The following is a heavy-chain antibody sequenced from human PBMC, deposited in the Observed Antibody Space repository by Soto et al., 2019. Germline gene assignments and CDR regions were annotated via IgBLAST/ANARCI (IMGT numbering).Heavy chain of an antibody. CDR1: GYTFTSYA. J-gene: IGHJ6*02. CDR2: INAGNGNT. D-gene: IGHD3-16*02. Sequence: GASVKVSCKASGYTFTSYAMHWVRQAHGQRLEWMGWINAGNGNTKYSQKFQGRVTITRDTSASTAYMELSSLRSEDTAVYYCAREKEYYDYVWGSYRPRPLDYYYGMDVWGQGTTVTVSS. V-gene: IGHV1-3*01. CDR3: AREKEYYDYVWGSYRPRPLDYYYGMDV.